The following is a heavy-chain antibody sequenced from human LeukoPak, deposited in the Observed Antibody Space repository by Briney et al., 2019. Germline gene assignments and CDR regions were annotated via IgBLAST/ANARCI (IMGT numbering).Heavy chain of an antibody. CDR3: AREGGKWLPDWFDP. J-gene: IGHJ5*02. V-gene: IGHV4-59*12. CDR1: GGSISSYY. CDR2: IYYSGST. D-gene: IGHD5-24*01. Sequence: SETLSLTCTVSGGSISSYYWSWIRQPPGKGLEWIGYIYYSGSTNYNPSLKSRVTISVDTSKNQFSPKLNSVTAADTAVYYCAREGGKWLPDWFDPWGQGTLVTVSS.